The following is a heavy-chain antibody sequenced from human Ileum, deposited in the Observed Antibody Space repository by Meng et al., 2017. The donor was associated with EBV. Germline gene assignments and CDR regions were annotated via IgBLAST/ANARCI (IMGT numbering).Heavy chain of an antibody. Sequence: VQLVQSGAGVKKPGVSGKVSRKASGYRFTAFGISWVRQAPGQGPEWMGWITTYNGDTKYAQKFQGRVTMTRETSTNTAYMELTSLRSDDTAVYYCARTYYGSYGFDYWGQGTLVTVSS. D-gene: IGHD3-10*01. V-gene: IGHV1-18*01. J-gene: IGHJ4*02. CDR1: GYRFTAFG. CDR2: ITTYNGDT. CDR3: ARTYYGSYGFDY.